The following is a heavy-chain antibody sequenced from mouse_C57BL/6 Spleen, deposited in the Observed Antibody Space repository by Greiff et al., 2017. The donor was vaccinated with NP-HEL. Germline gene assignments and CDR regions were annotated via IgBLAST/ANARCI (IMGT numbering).Heavy chain of an antibody. CDR3: AREGGYYGSPFAY. CDR2: ISFDGNN. Sequence: DVQLQESGPGLVKPSQSLSLTCSVTGYSITSGYYWNWIRQFPGNKLEWMAYISFDGNNKYNPSLKNRISITRDTSKNQFFLKLDSVTAEDTATYYCAREGGYYGSPFAYWGQGTLVTVSA. V-gene: IGHV3-6*01. J-gene: IGHJ3*01. D-gene: IGHD1-1*01. CDR1: GYSITSGYY.